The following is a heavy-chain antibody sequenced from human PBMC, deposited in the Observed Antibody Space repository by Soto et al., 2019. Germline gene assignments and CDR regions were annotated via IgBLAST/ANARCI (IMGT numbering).Heavy chain of an antibody. CDR3: ATGTLGYCSSTSCPHDY. Sequence: ASVKVSCKVSGYTLTELSMHWVRQAPGKGLEWMGGFDPEDGETIYAQKFQGRVTMTEDTSTDTAYMELSSLRSEDTAVYYCATGTLGYCSSTSCPHDYWGQGTLVTVSS. D-gene: IGHD2-2*01. V-gene: IGHV1-24*01. CDR1: GYTLTELS. CDR2: FDPEDGET. J-gene: IGHJ4*02.